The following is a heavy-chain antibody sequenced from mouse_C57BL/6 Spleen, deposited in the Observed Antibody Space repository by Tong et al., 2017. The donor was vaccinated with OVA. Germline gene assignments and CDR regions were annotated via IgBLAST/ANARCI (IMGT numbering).Heavy chain of an antibody. CDR3: ARDPYYGSSYAWFAY. CDR1: GFTFSSYA. Sequence: EVQLQESGGGLVQPGESLKLSCAASGFTFSSYAMSWVRQTPEKRLEWVATISDGGSYTYYPDNVKGRFTISRDNAKNNLYLQMSHLKSEDTAMYYCARDPYYGSSYAWFAYWGQGTLVTVSA. CDR2: ISDGGSYT. V-gene: IGHV5-4*01. D-gene: IGHD1-1*01. J-gene: IGHJ3*01.